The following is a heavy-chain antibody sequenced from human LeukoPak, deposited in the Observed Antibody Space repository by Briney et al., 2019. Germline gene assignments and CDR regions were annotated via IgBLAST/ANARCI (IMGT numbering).Heavy chain of an antibody. J-gene: IGHJ3*02. V-gene: IGHV1-46*01. D-gene: IGHD3-22*01. CDR3: ARAGITMIVVVHDAFDI. CDR1: GYTFTSYY. Sequence: GASVKVSCKASGYTFTSYYMHWVRQAPGQGLEWKGIINPSGGSTSYAQKFQGRVTTTRDMSTSTVYMELSSLRSEDTAVYYCARAGITMIVVVHDAFDIWGQGTMVTVSS. CDR2: INPSGGST.